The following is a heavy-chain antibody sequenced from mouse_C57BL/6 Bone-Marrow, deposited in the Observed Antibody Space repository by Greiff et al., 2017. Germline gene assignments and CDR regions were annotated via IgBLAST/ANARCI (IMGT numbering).Heavy chain of an antibody. D-gene: IGHD1-1*01. Sequence: VKLQESGAELVRPGASVTLSCKASGYTFTDYEMHWVKQTPVHGLEWIGAIDPETGGTAYNQKFKGKAILTADKSSSTAYMELRSLTSEDSAVYYCRYYYGDYFDYWGQGTTLTVSS. CDR2: IDPETGGT. V-gene: IGHV1-15*01. CDR3: RYYYGDYFDY. J-gene: IGHJ2*01. CDR1: GYTFTDYE.